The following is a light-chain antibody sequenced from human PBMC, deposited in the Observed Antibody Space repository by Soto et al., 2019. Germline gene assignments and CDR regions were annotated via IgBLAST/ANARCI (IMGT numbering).Light chain of an antibody. CDR3: QQSYTTPLFT. Sequence: DIQMTQSPSSLSASVGDRVTITCRASQSISTYLNWYQQKPGKAPKVLIYAASTLQSGVPSRFSGSGSGTDFTLTITSLQPEDFGTYYCQQSYTTPLFTFGPGTKVDIK. V-gene: IGKV1-39*01. CDR2: AAS. J-gene: IGKJ3*01. CDR1: QSISTY.